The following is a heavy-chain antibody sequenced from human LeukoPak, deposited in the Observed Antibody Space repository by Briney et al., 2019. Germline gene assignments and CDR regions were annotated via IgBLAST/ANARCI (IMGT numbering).Heavy chain of an antibody. CDR2: INHIGST. CDR3: WSYYYDSSGYFNNYYFDY. Sequence: SETLSLTCAVYGGSFSGYYWSGIRQPPGKGLNGMGEINHIGSTNYNPSLKSRVTISVDTSKNQFSLKLSSVTAADTAVYYCWSYYYDSSGYFNNYYFDYWGQGTLVTVSS. V-gene: IGHV4-34*01. D-gene: IGHD3-22*01. J-gene: IGHJ4*02. CDR1: GGSFSGYY.